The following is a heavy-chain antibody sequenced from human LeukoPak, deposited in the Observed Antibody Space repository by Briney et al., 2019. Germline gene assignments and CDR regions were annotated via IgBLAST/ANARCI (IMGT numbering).Heavy chain of an antibody. CDR3: ARDPWGYGGPFDY. V-gene: IGHV4-61*01. J-gene: IGHJ4*02. CDR1: GYSISSGYY. CDR2: IYYSGST. Sequence: PSETLSLTCTVSGYSISSGYYWSWIRQPPGKGLEWIGYIYYSGSTNYNPSLKSRVTISVDTSKNQFSLKLSSVTAADTAVYYCARDPWGYGGPFDYWGQGTLVTVSS. D-gene: IGHD4-23*01.